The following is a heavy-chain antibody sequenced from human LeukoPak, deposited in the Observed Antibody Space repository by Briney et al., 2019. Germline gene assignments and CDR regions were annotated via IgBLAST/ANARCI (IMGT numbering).Heavy chain of an antibody. CDR2: INHSGST. CDR1: GGSFSGYY. CDR3: ARDLRDDDAFDI. Sequence: SETLSLTCAVYGGSFSGYYWSWIRQPPGKGLEWIGEINHSGSTNYNPSLKSRVTISVDTSKNQFSLKLSSVTAADTAVYYCARDLRDDDAFDIWGQGTMVTVSS. V-gene: IGHV4-34*01. J-gene: IGHJ3*02. D-gene: IGHD5-24*01.